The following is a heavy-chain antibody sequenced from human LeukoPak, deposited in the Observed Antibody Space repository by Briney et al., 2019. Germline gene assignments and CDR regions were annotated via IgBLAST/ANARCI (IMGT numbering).Heavy chain of an antibody. V-gene: IGHV1-18*01. CDR3: AREPYYDFWSGYYQGSDNWFDP. CDR2: ISVYNGNT. Sequence: ASVKVSCKASGYTFTSYDISWVRQAPGQGLEWMGGISVYNGNTNYAQNLQGRVTMTTDTSTSTAYMELRSLRSDDTAVYYCAREPYYDFWSGYYQGSDNWFDPRGQGTLVTVSS. D-gene: IGHD3-3*01. CDR1: GYTFTSYD. J-gene: IGHJ5*02.